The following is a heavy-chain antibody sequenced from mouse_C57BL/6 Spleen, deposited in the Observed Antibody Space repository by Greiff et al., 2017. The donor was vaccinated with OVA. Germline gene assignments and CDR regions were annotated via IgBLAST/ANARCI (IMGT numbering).Heavy chain of an antibody. CDR3: ARSPYYSGSSHGHYFDY. D-gene: IGHD1-1*01. V-gene: IGHV14-3*01. CDR2: IDPANGNT. CDR1: GFNFKNTY. J-gene: IGHJ2*01. Sequence: EVQLQQSVAELVRPGASVKLSCTASGFNFKNTYMHWVKQRPEQGLEWIGRIDPANGNTKYAPKFQGKATITADTSSNTAYLQLSSLTSEDTAIYYCARSPYYSGSSHGHYFDYWGQGTTLTVSS.